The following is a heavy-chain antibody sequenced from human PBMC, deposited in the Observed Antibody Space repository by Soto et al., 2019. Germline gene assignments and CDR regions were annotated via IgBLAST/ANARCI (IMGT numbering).Heavy chain of an antibody. D-gene: IGHD1-1*01. Sequence: GGSLRLSCAASGFTFDDYGMSWARQAPGKGLEWVSGVNWNGGSTGCADSVKGRFTISRDNAKNSLYLQMNSLRVEDTAVYYCVRTGWNPPDYWGQGTLVTVSS. CDR1: GFTFDDYG. CDR2: VNWNGGST. CDR3: VRTGWNPPDY. V-gene: IGHV3-20*04. J-gene: IGHJ4*02.